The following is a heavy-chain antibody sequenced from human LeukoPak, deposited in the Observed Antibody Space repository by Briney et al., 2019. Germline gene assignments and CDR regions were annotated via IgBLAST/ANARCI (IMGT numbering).Heavy chain of an antibody. J-gene: IGHJ3*02. V-gene: IGHV3-23*01. CDR3: AKGEAVAAKRPPYAFDI. Sequence: GGSLTHSCAGSGSTFSSFAMSWTRQAPGKAPEWVSAISGSGGSTYYADSVKGRFTISRDNSKNTLYLQMNSLRAEDTAVYYCAKGEAVAAKRPPYAFDIWGQGTMVTVSS. CDR2: ISGSGGST. D-gene: IGHD6-19*01. CDR1: GSTFSSFA.